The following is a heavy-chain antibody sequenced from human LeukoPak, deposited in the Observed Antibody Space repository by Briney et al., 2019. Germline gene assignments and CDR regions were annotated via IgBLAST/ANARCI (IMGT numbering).Heavy chain of an antibody. V-gene: IGHV4-30-4*01. J-gene: IGHJ4*02. D-gene: IGHD2-2*01. CDR3: AIGYCSSTSCPYAIDY. CDR2: IYYSGST. CDR1: RGSTSSGDYY. Sequence: PPETLSLTRTLSRGSTSSGDYYGSSTRQPPGKGLEWIGYIYYSGSTYYNPSLKSRVTISVDTSKNQFSLKLSSVTAADTAVYYCAIGYCSSTSCPYAIDYWGQGTLVTVSS.